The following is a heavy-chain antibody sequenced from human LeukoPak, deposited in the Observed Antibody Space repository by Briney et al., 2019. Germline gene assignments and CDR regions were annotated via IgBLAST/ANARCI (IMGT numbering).Heavy chain of an antibody. CDR2: IYYSGST. Sequence: PSETLSLTCAVYGGSFSGYYWSWIRQPPGKGLEWIGYIYYSGSTNYNPSLKSRVTISVDTSKNQFSLKLSSVTAADTAVYYCARYYYDSSGYYPHYYYYYMDVWGKGTTVTISS. CDR1: GGSFSGYY. D-gene: IGHD3-22*01. J-gene: IGHJ6*03. V-gene: IGHV4-59*01. CDR3: ARYYYDSSGYYPHYYYYYMDV.